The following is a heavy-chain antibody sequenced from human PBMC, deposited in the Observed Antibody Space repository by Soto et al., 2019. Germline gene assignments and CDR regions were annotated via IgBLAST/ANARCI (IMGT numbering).Heavy chain of an antibody. CDR2: IYYSGIT. CDR1: GGSISSYY. Sequence: QVQLQESGPGLVKPSETLSLTCTVSGGSISSYYWSWIRQPPGQGLEWIGYIYYSGITNYNPSLKSRVTISVDTSKNQFSLKLSSVTGADTAVYYCARDKSNYYYGRDVWGQGTTVTVSS. V-gene: IGHV4-59*01. CDR3: ARDKSNYYYGRDV. J-gene: IGHJ6*02.